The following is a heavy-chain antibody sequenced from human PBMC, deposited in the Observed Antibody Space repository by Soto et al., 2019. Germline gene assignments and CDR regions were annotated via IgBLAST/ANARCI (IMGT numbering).Heavy chain of an antibody. D-gene: IGHD3-22*01. J-gene: IGHJ4*02. V-gene: IGHV3-15*01. CDR3: TTDLRHITMIVVAPDY. Sequence: PGGSLRLSCAASGFTFSSYWMSWVRQAPGKGLEWVGRIKSKTDGGTTDYAAPVKGRFTISRDDSKNTLYLQMNSLKTEDTAVYYCTTDLRHITMIVVAPDYWGQGTLVTVSS. CDR1: GFTFSSYW. CDR2: IKSKTDGGTT.